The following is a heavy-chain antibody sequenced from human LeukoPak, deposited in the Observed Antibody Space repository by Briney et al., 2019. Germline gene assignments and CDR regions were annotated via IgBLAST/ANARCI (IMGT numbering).Heavy chain of an antibody. D-gene: IGHD3-22*01. J-gene: IGHJ4*02. V-gene: IGHV4-34*01. CDR1: GGSFSGYY. CDR3: ARERIVVVILDY. CDR2: INHSGST. Sequence: SETLSLTCAVYGGSFSGYYWSWIRQPPGKGLEWIGEINHSGSTNYNPSLKSRVTISVDTSKNQFPLKLSSVTAADTAVYYCARERIVVVILDYWGQGTLVTVS.